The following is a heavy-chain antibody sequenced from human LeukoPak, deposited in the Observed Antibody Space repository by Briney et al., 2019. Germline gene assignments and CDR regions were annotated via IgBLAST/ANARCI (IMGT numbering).Heavy chain of an antibody. D-gene: IGHD2-15*01. CDR3: AKGTLGSCIGPRCYTLDS. CDR2: LTTNIANT. V-gene: IGHV3-23*01. Sequence: GGTLRLSCAASGFTFSSYAMNWVRQAPEKGLEWISILTTNIANTWYADSVKGRFTISRDNSKNTLYLQMNSLRAEDTAIYYCAKGTLGSCIGPRCYTLDSWGQGILVTDTS. CDR1: GFTFSSYA. J-gene: IGHJ4*02.